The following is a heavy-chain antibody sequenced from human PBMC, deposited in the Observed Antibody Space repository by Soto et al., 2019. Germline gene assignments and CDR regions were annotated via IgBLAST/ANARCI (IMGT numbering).Heavy chain of an antibody. CDR3: ARDYGSGSYSYESYYYYGMDV. Sequence: NPSETLSLTCTVPGGSVISSDYYWAWIRLPPGKGLEWIGYIYYSGGTNYNPSLKSRVTISVDTSKNQFSLKLSSVTAADTAVYYCARDYGSGSYSYESYYYYGMDVWGQGTTVTVSS. D-gene: IGHD3-10*01. CDR2: IYYSGGT. J-gene: IGHJ6*02. CDR1: GGSVISSDYY. V-gene: IGHV4-61*08.